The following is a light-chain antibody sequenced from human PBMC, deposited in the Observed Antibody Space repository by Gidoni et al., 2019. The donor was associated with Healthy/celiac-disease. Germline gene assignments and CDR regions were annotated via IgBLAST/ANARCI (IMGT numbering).Light chain of an antibody. CDR3: QQYNNWPRT. V-gene: IGKV3-15*01. CDR1: QSVSSN. Sequence: EIVMTQSPATLSVSPGERATLSCRASQSVSSNLAWYQQEPGQAPWLLIYGASTRATGIPARFSGSGSGTEFTLTISSLHAEDFAVYYCQQYNNWPRTFGQGTKVEIK. CDR2: GAS. J-gene: IGKJ1*01.